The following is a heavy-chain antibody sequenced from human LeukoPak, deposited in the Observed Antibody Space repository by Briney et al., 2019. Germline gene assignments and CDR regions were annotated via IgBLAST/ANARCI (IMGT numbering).Heavy chain of an antibody. J-gene: IGHJ4*02. CDR3: ARRIYYDSSSDY. V-gene: IGHV4-39*01. Sequence: PSETLSLTCTVSGGSISSSSYSWGWIRQPPGKGLEWIGSIYYSGSTYYNPSLKSRVTISVDTSKNQFSLKLSSVTAADTAVYYCARRIYYDSSSDYWGQGTLVTVSS. CDR2: IYYSGST. CDR1: GGSISSSSYS. D-gene: IGHD3-22*01.